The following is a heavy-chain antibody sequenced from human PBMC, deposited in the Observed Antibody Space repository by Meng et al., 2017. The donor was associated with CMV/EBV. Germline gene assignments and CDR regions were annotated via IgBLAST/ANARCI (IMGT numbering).Heavy chain of an antibody. J-gene: IGHJ3*02. CDR1: GGSVSSGSYY. D-gene: IGHD2-2*01. Sequence: SETLSLTCAVYGGSVSSGSYYWSWNRQPPGKGLEWIGYIYYSGSTNYNPSLKSRVTISVDTSKNQFSLKLSSVTAADTAVYYCARDQGYCSSTSCLEGAFDIWGQGTMVTVSS. V-gene: IGHV4-61*01. CDR2: IYYSGST. CDR3: ARDQGYCSSTSCLEGAFDI.